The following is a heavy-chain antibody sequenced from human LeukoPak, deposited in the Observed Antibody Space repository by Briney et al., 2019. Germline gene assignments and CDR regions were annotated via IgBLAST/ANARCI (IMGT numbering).Heavy chain of an antibody. D-gene: IGHD2-15*01. Sequence: SVKVSCKASGGTFSSYAISWVRQAPGQGLEWMGGIIPIFGTANYAQKFQGRVTITADKSTSTAYMELSSLRSEDTAVYYCARDYCSGGSCQTYYNWFDPWGQGTLVTVSS. CDR1: GGTFSSYA. CDR2: IIPIFGTA. J-gene: IGHJ5*02. V-gene: IGHV1-69*06. CDR3: ARDYCSGGSCQTYYNWFDP.